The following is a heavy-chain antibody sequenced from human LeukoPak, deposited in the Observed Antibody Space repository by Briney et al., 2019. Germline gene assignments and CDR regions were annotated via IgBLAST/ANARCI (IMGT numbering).Heavy chain of an antibody. CDR3: AKFPQLAHFDY. D-gene: IGHD6-13*01. CDR1: GFTFSSYA. CDR2: ISGSGGST. V-gene: IGHV3-23*01. J-gene: IGHJ4*02. Sequence: GSLRLSCAASGFTFSSYAMSWVRQAPGKGLEWVSAISGSGGSTYYADSVKGRFTISRDNSRNTLYLQMSSLRAEDTAVYYCAKFPQLAHFDYWGQETLVTVSS.